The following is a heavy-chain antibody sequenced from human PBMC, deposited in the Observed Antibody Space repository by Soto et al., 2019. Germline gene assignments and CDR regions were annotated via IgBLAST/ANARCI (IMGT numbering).Heavy chain of an antibody. CDR3: ARGAFCSGARGCGDIDV. CDR1: GYNFISHS. CDR2: ISAYNGNT. D-gene: IGHD2-15*01. J-gene: IGHJ6*02. Sequence: QIQLVQSGGEVKKPGASVKVSCKSSGYNFISHSITWVRQAPGQGLEWMGRISAYNGNTNHAQKFQGGLTMTTDTYTRTAYKELRSRRSDDAAVYYCARGAFCSGARGCGDIDVWGQGTTVTVSS. V-gene: IGHV1-18*01.